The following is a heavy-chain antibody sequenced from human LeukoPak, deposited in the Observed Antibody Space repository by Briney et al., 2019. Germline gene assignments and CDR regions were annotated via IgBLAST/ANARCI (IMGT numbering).Heavy chain of an antibody. J-gene: IGHJ4*02. CDR1: GGSISSSSYY. CDR3: TREVGNTQYFDY. V-gene: IGHV4-39*07. Sequence: ASETLSLTCTVSGGSISSSSYYWGWIRQPPGKGLEWIGSIYYSGSTYYNPSLKSRVTISVDTSKNQFSLKLSSVTAADTAMYYCTREVGNTQYFDYWGQGTLVTVSS. CDR2: IYYSGST. D-gene: IGHD1-1*01.